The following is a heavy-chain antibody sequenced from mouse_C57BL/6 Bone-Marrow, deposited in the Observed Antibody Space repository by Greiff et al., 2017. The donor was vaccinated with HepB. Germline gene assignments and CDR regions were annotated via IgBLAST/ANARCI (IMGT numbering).Heavy chain of an antibody. Sequence: EVQVVESGGGLVQPGGSLKLSCAASGFTFSDYYMYWVRQTPEKRLEWVAYISNGGGSTYYPDTVKGRFTISRDNAKNTLYLQMSRLKSEDTAMYYCARRDYYDSSLYAMDYWGQGTSVTVSS. CDR2: ISNGGGST. J-gene: IGHJ4*01. D-gene: IGHD1-1*01. CDR1: GFTFSDYY. V-gene: IGHV5-12*01. CDR3: ARRDYYDSSLYAMDY.